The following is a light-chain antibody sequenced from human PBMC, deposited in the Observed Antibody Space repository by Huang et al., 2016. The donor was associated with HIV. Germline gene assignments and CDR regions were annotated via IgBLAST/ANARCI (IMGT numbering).Light chain of an antibody. Sequence: DIQMTQSPPCLSAFVGDRITITCRASQSISRYLNWYQQKPGKAPTVLIYAASSLQSGGPPRFIGSGSGTDFTLAINSLQPEDSATYYCQQSYSTPITFGQGTRLEIK. CDR2: AAS. J-gene: IGKJ5*01. V-gene: IGKV1-39*01. CDR1: QSISRY. CDR3: QQSYSTPIT.